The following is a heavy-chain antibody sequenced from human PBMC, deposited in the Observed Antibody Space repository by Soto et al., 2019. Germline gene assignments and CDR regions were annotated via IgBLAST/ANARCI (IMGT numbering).Heavy chain of an antibody. CDR1: GYTFTSYA. J-gene: IGHJ4*02. D-gene: IGHD3-9*01. CDR3: ARFNLPLGYRILTCLHFHWEI. Sequence: GASVKVSCKASGYTFTSYAMHWVRQAPGQRPEWMGWINAGNGNTKYSQKFQGRVTITRDTSASTAYMELSSLRSEDTAVYYCARFNLPLGYRILTCLHFHWEIWGQGTLVTVSS. CDR2: INAGNGNT. V-gene: IGHV1-3*01.